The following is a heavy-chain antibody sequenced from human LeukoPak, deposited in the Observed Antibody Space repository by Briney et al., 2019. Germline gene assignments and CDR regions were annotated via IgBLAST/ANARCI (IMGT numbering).Heavy chain of an antibody. CDR1: TFTFSSSGFTFSYSW. J-gene: IGHJ4*02. CDR3: VRGLVGTTDY. Sequence: GGSLRLSCAASTFTFSSSGFTFSYSWMHWVRQAPGKGLVWVSRINIDGSVTTYADSVKGRFTISRHNAKNTLFLQMNSLRVEDTALYYCVRGLVGTTDYWGQGTLVTVSS. CDR2: INIDGSVT. V-gene: IGHV3-74*01. D-gene: IGHD1-26*01.